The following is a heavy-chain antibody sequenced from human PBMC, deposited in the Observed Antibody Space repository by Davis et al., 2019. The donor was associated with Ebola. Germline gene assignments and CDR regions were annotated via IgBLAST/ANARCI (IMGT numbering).Heavy chain of an antibody. V-gene: IGHV3-23*01. D-gene: IGHD4-17*01. CDR2: ISGSGGST. CDR3: ARDYGTPPGAFDI. J-gene: IGHJ3*02. CDR1: GFTFSSYA. Sequence: GESLKISCAASGFTFSSYAMSWVRQAPGKGLEWVSAISGSGGSTYYADSVKGRFTISRDNAKNSLYLQMNSLRDEDTAVYYCARDYGTPPGAFDIWGQGTMVTVSS.